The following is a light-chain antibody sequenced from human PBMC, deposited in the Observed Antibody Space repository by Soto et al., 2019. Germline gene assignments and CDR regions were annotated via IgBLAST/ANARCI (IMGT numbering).Light chain of an antibody. CDR3: SSYTSSSTLV. Sequence: QSVLTQPASVSGSPGQSITISCTGTSSDVGGYNYVSWYQQHPGKAPKFMIYDVSNRPSGVSNRFSGSKSVNTASLTISGLQAEDEADYYCSSYTSSSTLVFGGGTKLTVL. CDR2: DVS. J-gene: IGLJ2*01. V-gene: IGLV2-14*01. CDR1: SSDVGGYNY.